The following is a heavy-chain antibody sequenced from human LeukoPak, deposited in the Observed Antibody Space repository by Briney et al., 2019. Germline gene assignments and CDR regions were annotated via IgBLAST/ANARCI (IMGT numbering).Heavy chain of an antibody. D-gene: IGHD6-25*01. J-gene: IGHJ6*02. V-gene: IGHV3-23*01. Sequence: GGSLRLSCAASGFTFSTYAMSGVPQAPGKGLEGGSIISGSGGDTYYVDSVKGRFTISRDNSKNTVHLQMNSLRAEDTAVYYCAKSGGSGPAYGMDVWGQGTTVTVSS. CDR2: ISGSGGDT. CDR1: GFTFSTYA. CDR3: AKSGGSGPAYGMDV.